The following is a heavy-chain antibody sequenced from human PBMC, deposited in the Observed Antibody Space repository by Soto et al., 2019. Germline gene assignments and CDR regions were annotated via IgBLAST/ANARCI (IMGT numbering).Heavy chain of an antibody. CDR1: GYTFTSYD. V-gene: IGHV1-8*01. CDR3: ARGHAHYDFWSGSRYGNYFDY. Sequence: QVQLVQSGAEVKKPGASVKVSCKASGYTFTSYDINWVRQATGQGLEWMGWMNPNSGNTGYAQKFQGRVTMTRNTSRSTAYMELSSLRSEDTAVYYCARGHAHYDFWSGSRYGNYFDYWGQGTLVTVSS. CDR2: MNPNSGNT. D-gene: IGHD3-3*01. J-gene: IGHJ4*02.